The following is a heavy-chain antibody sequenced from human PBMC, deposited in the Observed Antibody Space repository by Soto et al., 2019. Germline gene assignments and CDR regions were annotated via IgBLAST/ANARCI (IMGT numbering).Heavy chain of an antibody. J-gene: IGHJ4*02. D-gene: IGHD2-21*02. CDR3: ARGQIIYCGGDCYQVHFDY. CDR1: GGSFSGYY. Sequence: SETLSLTCAVYGGSFSGYYWCWIRQPPGKGLEWIGEINHSGSTNYNPSLKSRLTISVDTSKHRSSLKLSSVTAADTAVYYCARGQIIYCGGDCYQVHFDYWGQGTLVTVSS. V-gene: IGHV4-34*01. CDR2: INHSGST.